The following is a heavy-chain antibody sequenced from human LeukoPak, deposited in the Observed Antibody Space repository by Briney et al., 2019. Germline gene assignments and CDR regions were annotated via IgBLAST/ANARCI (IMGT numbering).Heavy chain of an antibody. Sequence: SETLSLTCAVYGGSFSGYYWSWIRQPPGKGLEWIGEINHSGSTNYNPSLKSRVTISVDTSKNQFSLKLSSVTAADTAVYYCARGFGKRPVDYWGQGTLVTVSS. CDR1: GGSFSGYY. D-gene: IGHD3-10*01. CDR3: ARGFGKRPVDY. CDR2: INHSGST. V-gene: IGHV4-34*01. J-gene: IGHJ4*02.